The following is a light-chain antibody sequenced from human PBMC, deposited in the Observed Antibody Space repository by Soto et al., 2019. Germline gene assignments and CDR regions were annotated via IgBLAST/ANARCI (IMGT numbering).Light chain of an antibody. V-gene: IGKV1-27*01. J-gene: IGKJ4*01. Sequence: DIQMTQAPSSLSASVGDRVTITCRARQDISTYVAWYQQKPGKVPKLLISAAYTLQSGVPPRFSGSRSGTDFTLTISSLQPEDVATYYCQKYDNAPLTFGGGTKVEIK. CDR2: AAY. CDR3: QKYDNAPLT. CDR1: QDISTY.